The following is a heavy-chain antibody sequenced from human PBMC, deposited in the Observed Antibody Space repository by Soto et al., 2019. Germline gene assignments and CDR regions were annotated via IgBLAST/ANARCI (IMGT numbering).Heavy chain of an antibody. CDR1: GGSISGYY. V-gene: IGHV4-59*01. Sequence: QVQLQESGPGLVKPSETLSLTCTVSGGSISGYYWSWIRQPPGKGLEWIGYMYNTGSTVYNPSFKSRATLSVDTPKNQFSLKLNSVTAADTAVYYCARDLWGYCGTDCYPLDVWGQGTTVTVSS. CDR2: MYNTGST. D-gene: IGHD2-21*02. CDR3: ARDLWGYCGTDCYPLDV. J-gene: IGHJ6*02.